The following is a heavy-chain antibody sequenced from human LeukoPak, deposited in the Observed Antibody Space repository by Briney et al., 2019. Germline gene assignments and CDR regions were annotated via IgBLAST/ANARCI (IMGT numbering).Heavy chain of an antibody. D-gene: IGHD3-22*01. CDR2: ISAYNGNT. J-gene: IGHJ4*02. V-gene: IGHV1-18*01. CDR1: GYTFTSYG. Sequence: ASVKVSCKASGYTFTSYGTSWVRQAPGQGLEWMGWISAYNGNTNYAQKLQGRVTMTTDTSTSTAYMELRSLRSDDTAVYYCARPQDYYDSSGYPHWGQGTLVTVSS. CDR3: ARPQDYYDSSGYPH.